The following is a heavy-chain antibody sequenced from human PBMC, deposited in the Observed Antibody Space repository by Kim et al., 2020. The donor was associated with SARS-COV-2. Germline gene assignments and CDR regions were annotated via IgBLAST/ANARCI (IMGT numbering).Heavy chain of an antibody. D-gene: IGHD6-13*01. CDR1: GYTFTSYA. V-gene: IGHV7-4-1*01. J-gene: IGHJ6*02. CDR3: ARSGISGSSWYPHYYYGMDV. Sequence: ASVKVSCKASGYTFTSYAMNWVRQAPGQGLEWMGWINTNTGNPTYAQGFTGRFVFSLDTSVSTAYLQICSLKAEDTAVYYCARSGISGSSWYPHYYYGMDVWGPGTTVTVSS. CDR2: INTNTGNP.